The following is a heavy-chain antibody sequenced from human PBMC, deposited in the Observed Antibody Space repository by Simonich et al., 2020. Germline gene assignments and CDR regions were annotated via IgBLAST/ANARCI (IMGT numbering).Heavy chain of an antibody. CDR3: ARGRGGMSRGYVDY. D-gene: IGHD2-15*01. CDR2: MNPKSGNT. J-gene: IGHJ4*02. V-gene: IGHV1-8*03. Sequence: QVQLVQSGAEVKKPGASVKVSCKASGYTFTSYDINWVRQATGQGLECMGWMNPKSGNTGDAQKFKGRVTITRNTSIIKAYMELSSLRSEDTAVYYFARGRGGMSRGYVDYWGQGTLVTVSS. CDR1: GYTFTSYD.